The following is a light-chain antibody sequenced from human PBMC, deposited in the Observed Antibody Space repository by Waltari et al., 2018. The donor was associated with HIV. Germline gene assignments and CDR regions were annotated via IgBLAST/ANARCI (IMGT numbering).Light chain of an antibody. CDR1: QTINNH. J-gene: IGKJ2*02. V-gene: IGKV1-39*01. CDR2: HTS. Sequence: DIQMTQSPSSLSASVGDTVTISCRTSQTINNHLNWYQQILGSAPKFLIYHTSILQKDVPSRFSGSGSGTAFTLTISGLQREDFATYYCQQSHSTPRTFGQGTKVEVK. CDR3: QQSHSTPRT.